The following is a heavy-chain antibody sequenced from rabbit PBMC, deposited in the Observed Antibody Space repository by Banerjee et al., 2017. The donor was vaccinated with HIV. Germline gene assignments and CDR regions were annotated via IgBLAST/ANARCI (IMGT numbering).Heavy chain of an antibody. V-gene: IGHV1S45*01. D-gene: IGHD4-1*01. CDR3: AKESPYSSGWGENL. J-gene: IGHJ4*01. CDR2: IDPVFGST. CDR1: GFDFSSYYM. Sequence: QEQLKESGGGLVQPGGSLKLSCKASGFDFSSYYMSWVRQAPGKGLEWIGYIDPVFGSTYYASWVKGRFTISKTSSTTVTLQMTSLTAADTATYFCAKESPYSSGWGENLWGQGTLVTVS.